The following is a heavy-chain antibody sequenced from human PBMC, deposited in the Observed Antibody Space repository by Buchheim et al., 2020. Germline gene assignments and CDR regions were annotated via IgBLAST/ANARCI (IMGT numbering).Heavy chain of an antibody. Sequence: EVQLLESGGGLVQPGGSLRLSCAASGFTFSNYAMSWVRQAPGEGLEWVSAISISGITYYADSVKGRFTISRDTSKNTLSLLMNSLRVEDTAVYYCAKALNRRGTTREGWYFDLWGRGTL. V-gene: IGHV3-23*01. CDR1: GFTFSNYA. J-gene: IGHJ2*01. D-gene: IGHD1-7*01. CDR2: ISISGIT. CDR3: AKALNRRGTTREGWYFDL.